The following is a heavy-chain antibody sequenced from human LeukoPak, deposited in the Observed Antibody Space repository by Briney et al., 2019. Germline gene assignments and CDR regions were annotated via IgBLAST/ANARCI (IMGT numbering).Heavy chain of an antibody. CDR1: GGSISSSVYY. J-gene: IGHJ4*02. V-gene: IGHV4-39*01. D-gene: IGHD5-24*01. CDR2: IYYSGST. Sequence: SETLSLTCTVTGGSISSSVYYWGWIRQPPGKGLEWIGTIYYSGSTYYNPSLKSRVTISVDTSKNQFSLNLSSVTAANTALYYCARCRDGRIFLDYWGQGTLVTVSS. CDR3: ARCRDGRIFLDY.